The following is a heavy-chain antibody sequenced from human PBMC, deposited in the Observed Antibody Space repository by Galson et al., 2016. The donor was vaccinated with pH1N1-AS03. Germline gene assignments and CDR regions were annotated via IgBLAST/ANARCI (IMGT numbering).Heavy chain of an antibody. Sequence: PALVKPTQTLTLTCTFSGFSLTTSAVGVVWIRQPPGKALEWLALIYLDDDKRYNSSLKSRLTITKDTSKNQVVLTMTNMDPVDTATYYCARTAGWLPDFWGQGTLVTVSS. CDR2: IYLDDDK. J-gene: IGHJ4*02. CDR3: ARTAGWLPDF. V-gene: IGHV2-5*02. D-gene: IGHD3-9*01. CDR1: GFSLTTSAVG.